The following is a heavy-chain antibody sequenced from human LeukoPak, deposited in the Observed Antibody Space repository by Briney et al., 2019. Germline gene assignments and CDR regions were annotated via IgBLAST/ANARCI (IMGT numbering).Heavy chain of an antibody. CDR2: IIPILGIA. V-gene: IGHV1-69*04. D-gene: IGHD1-26*01. J-gene: IGHJ4*02. CDR3: ARSGSLYYFDY. CDR1: GGTFSSYA. Sequence: ASVKVSCKASGGTFSSYAISRVRQAPGQGLEWMGRIIPILGIANYAQKFQGRVTITADKSTSTAYMELSSLRSEDTAVYYCARSGSLYYFDYWGQGTLVTLSS.